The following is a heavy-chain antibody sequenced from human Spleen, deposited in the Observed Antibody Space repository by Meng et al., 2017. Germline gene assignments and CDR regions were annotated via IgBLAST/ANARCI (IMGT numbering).Heavy chain of an antibody. CDR2: IYYSGGT. CDR1: GGSISSGGYY. D-gene: IGHD3-10*01. Sequence: QVQLPGPGPVLVKPSHTLSLTCTVSGGSISSGGYYWSWIRQHPGKGWEWIGYIYYSGGTYYNPSLKSRVTISVDTSKNQFSLKLSSVTAADTAVYYCAREVRLGEFLFQSNNWFDPWGQGTLVTVSS. J-gene: IGHJ5*02. CDR3: AREVRLGEFLFQSNNWFDP. V-gene: IGHV4-31*03.